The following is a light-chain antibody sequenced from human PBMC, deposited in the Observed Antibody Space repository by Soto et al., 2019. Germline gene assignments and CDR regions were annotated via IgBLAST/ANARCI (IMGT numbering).Light chain of an antibody. CDR1: QSVSNNY. Sequence: EIVFTQSPGTLSLSPGERATLSCRASQSVSNNYLAWYQQKPGQAPRLLIYGASNRATGIPDRFSGSGSGTDFTLTISSLQSEDFAVYYCQQYNNWPSWTVGQGTEVEIK. CDR2: GAS. J-gene: IGKJ1*01. V-gene: IGKV3-20*01. CDR3: QQYNNWPSWT.